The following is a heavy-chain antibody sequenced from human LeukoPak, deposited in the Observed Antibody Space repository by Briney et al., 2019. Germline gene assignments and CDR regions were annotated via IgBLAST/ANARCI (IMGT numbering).Heavy chain of an antibody. J-gene: IGHJ3*02. CDR2: INTGGGTT. D-gene: IGHD5-18*01. CDR1: GFTFSSYG. Sequence: GGSLRLSCAASGFTFSSYGMSWVRQAPGKGLEWVSGINTGGGTTYYADSVKGRFTISRDNSKNTLYLQMNSLRADDTAAYYCAKDPPTVMANAFHIWGQGTMVTVSS. V-gene: IGHV3-23*01. CDR3: AKDPPTVMANAFHI.